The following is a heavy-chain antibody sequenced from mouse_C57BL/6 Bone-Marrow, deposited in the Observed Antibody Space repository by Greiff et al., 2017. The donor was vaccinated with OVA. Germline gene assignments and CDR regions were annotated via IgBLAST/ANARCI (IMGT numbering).Heavy chain of an antibody. V-gene: IGHV1-64*01. J-gene: IGHJ3*01. CDR3: ARGGKLERRFAY. CDR2: IHPNSGST. CDR1: GYTFTSYW. D-gene: IGHD4-1*01. Sequence: QVQLQQPGAELVKPGASVKLSCKASGYTFTSYWMHWVKQRPGQGLEWIGMIHPNSGSTNYNEKFKSKATLTIDKSSSTAYMQLSSLTSEDSAVYYCARGGKLERRFAYWGQGTLVTVSA.